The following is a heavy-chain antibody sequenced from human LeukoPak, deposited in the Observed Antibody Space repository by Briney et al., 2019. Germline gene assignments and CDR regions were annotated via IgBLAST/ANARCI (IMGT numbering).Heavy chain of an antibody. V-gene: IGHV3-53*01. CDR3: VKDIQLST. J-gene: IGHJ3*01. Sequence: PGGSLRLSCAASGFTLSSNYMSWVRQAPGKGLEWVSVIYSGGGTYYADSVKGRFTISRDNVNHTLFLQMNSLRVEDTAMYYCVKDIQLSTWGLGTMVTVSS. D-gene: IGHD5-24*01. CDR2: IYSGGGT. CDR1: GFTLSSNY.